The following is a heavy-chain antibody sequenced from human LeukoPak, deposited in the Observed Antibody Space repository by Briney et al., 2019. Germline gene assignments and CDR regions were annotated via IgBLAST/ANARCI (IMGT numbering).Heavy chain of an antibody. J-gene: IGHJ4*02. D-gene: IGHD3-10*01. CDR3: AKDLVRGASLCYFDY. CDR2: ITWDGGST. V-gene: IGHV3-43*01. Sequence: PGGSLRLSCAASGFTFDDYSMHWVRQAPGMGLEWVSLITWDGGSTLYADSVKGRFTISRDNSKNSLYLQMNSLKTEDTALYYCAKDLVRGASLCYFDYWGQGTLVTVSS. CDR1: GFTFDDYS.